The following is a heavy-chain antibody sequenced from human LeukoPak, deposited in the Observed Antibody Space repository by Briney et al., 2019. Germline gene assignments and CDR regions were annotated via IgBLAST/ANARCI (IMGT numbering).Heavy chain of an antibody. Sequence: GGSLRLSCAASGFTFSSYSMNWVRQAPGKGLEWVSSISSSSSYIYYADSVKGRFTISRDNAKNSLYLQMNSLRAEDTAVYYCARDPIVVVVAATPGAFDIWGQGTMVTVSS. CDR1: GFTFSSYS. CDR3: ARDPIVVVVAATPGAFDI. J-gene: IGHJ3*02. V-gene: IGHV3-21*01. D-gene: IGHD2-15*01. CDR2: ISSSSSYI.